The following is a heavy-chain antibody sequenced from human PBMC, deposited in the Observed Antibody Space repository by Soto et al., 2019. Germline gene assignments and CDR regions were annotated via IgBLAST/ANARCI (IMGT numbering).Heavy chain of an antibody. CDR1: GDSISSSY. CDR2: ISYSGST. J-gene: IGHJ6*02. CDR3: AREGALLFGGNPDYYDDLAV. D-gene: IGHD2-15*01. Sequence: SETLSLTCSVSGDSISSSYWAWIRQPPGKGLEWIGYISYSGSTNYNPSLKSRVAISLDTSENQFSLTLSSVTAADTAVYYCAREGALLFGGNPDYYDDLAVWGQGTTVTVSS. V-gene: IGHV4-59*12.